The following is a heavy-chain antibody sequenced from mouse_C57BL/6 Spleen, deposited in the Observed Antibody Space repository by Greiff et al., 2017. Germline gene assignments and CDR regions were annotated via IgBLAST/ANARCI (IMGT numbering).Heavy chain of an antibody. J-gene: IGHJ2*01. CDR3: ARLAWDNFDY. V-gene: IGHV1-26*01. CDR2: INPNNGGT. D-gene: IGHD4-1*01. Sequence: EVKLVESGPELVKPGASVKISCKASGYTFTDYYMNWVKQSHGKSLEWIGDINPNNGGTSYNQKFKGKATLTVDKSSSTAYMELRSLTSEDSAVYYCARLAWDNFDYWGQGTTLTVSS. CDR1: GYTFTDYY.